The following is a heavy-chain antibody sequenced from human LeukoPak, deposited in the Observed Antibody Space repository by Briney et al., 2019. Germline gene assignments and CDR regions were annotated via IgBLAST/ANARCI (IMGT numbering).Heavy chain of an antibody. CDR3: AKVFYGSGSYFGY. V-gene: IGHV3-48*01. CDR1: GFTFSRYA. Sequence: GGSLRLSCAASGFTFSRYAMVWVRHAPGKGLEWVSYITGGSSTIHYTDSVKGRFTISRDNSKNTLYLQMNSLRAEDTAVYYCAKVFYGSGSYFGYWGQGTLVTVSS. D-gene: IGHD3-10*01. CDR2: ITGGSSTI. J-gene: IGHJ4*02.